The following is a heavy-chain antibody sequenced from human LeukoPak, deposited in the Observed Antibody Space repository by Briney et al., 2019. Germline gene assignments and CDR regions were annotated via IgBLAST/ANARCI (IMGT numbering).Heavy chain of an antibody. CDR1: GGSISSYY. J-gene: IGHJ4*02. CDR3: ARVTGYVMEDYFDY. Sequence: SEALSLTCTVSGGSISSYYWSWIRQPPGKGLEWIGTIYYSGSTYFNPSLKSRVTISIDTSKNRFSLKLTSVTAADTAVYYCARVTGYVMEDYFDYWGQGTLVTVSS. CDR2: IYYSGST. V-gene: IGHV4-59*12. D-gene: IGHD6-13*01.